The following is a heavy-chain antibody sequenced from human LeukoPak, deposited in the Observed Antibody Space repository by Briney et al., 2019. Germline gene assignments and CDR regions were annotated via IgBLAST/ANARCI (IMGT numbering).Heavy chain of an antibody. CDR2: FYTGGST. D-gene: IGHD5-12*01. CDR3: ARGRGHSGYDIYAMDV. CDR1: GFIVSDNY. Sequence: GGSLRLSRAASGFIVSDNYMCWVRQAPGKGLEWVSVFYTGGSTYYAGSVKGRFTISRDTSKNTVFLQMNSLRAEDTAVYFCARGRGHSGYDIYAMDVWGQGTTVTVSS. V-gene: IGHV3-66*01. J-gene: IGHJ6*02.